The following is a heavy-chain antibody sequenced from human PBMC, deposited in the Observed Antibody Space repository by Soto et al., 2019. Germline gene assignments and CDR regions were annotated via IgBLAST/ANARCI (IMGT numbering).Heavy chain of an antibody. CDR3: ARTSMLVERFDF. CDR1: GYSFVAYY. CDR2: MTPNGGGT. V-gene: IGHV1-2*02. Sequence: QVQLVQSWAEVKKPGASVKVSCKASGYSFVAYYIHLVRQAPGQGLEGMGWMTPNGGGTGYAQKFQGSVTMTRDTSISTAYMELNSLSSADTAVYYCARTSMLVERFDFWGQGTQVTVSS. D-gene: IGHD6-13*01. J-gene: IGHJ4*02.